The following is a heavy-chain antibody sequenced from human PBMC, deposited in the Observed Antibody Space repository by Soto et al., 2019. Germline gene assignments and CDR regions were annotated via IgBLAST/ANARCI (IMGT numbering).Heavy chain of an antibody. CDR2: INHSGST. CDR1: GGSFSGYY. Sequence: QVQLQQWGAGLLKPSETLSLTCAVYGGSFSGYYWSWIRQPPGKGLEWIGEINHSGSTNYNPSLKSRVTISVDTSKNQFALKLSSVTAADTAVYYGARRVPTMVRGVLDYWGQGTLVTFSS. CDR3: ARRVPTMVRGVLDY. D-gene: IGHD3-10*01. V-gene: IGHV4-34*01. J-gene: IGHJ4*02.